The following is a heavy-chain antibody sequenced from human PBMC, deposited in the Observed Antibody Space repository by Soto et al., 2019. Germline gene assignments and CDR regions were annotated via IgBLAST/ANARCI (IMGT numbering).Heavy chain of an antibody. CDR3: ARAGYGDYFYFDY. CDR1: GGSISSYY. CDR2: IYYSGST. D-gene: IGHD4-17*01. V-gene: IGHV4-59*01. J-gene: IGHJ4*02. Sequence: QVQLQESGPGLVKPSETLSLTCTVSGGSISSYYWSWIRQPPGKGLEWIGYIYYSGSTNYNPSLKSRVTISVDTSKNQFSLKLSSVTAADTAVYYCARAGYGDYFYFDYWGQGTLVTVSS.